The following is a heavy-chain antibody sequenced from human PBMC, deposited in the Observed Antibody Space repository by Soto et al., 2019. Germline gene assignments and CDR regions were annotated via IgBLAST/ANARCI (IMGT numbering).Heavy chain of an antibody. D-gene: IGHD3-10*01. CDR3: ARDHPGSYYDAFDI. CDR2: ISAYNGNT. CDR1: GYTFTSYC. Sequence: ASVNVSCKSSGYTFTSYCISWVRQAPGQGLEWMGWISAYNGNTNYAQKLQGRVTMTTDTSTSTAYMELRSLRSDDTAVYYCARDHPGSYYDAFDIWGQGTMVTVSS. J-gene: IGHJ3*02. V-gene: IGHV1-18*01.